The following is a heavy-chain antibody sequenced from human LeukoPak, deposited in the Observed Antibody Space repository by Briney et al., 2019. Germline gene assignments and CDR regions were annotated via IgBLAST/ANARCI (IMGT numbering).Heavy chain of an antibody. Sequence: GGSLRLSCAASGFTFGNHWMSWVRQGPGKGLEWVANINQDGTANNYADSVKGRFTISRDNAKNSVYVQMNSLRAEDTAVYYCARSRTPSGVVIMGAFDIWGQGTMVTVSS. CDR2: INQDGTAN. V-gene: IGHV3-7*01. CDR3: ARSRTPSGVVIMGAFDI. D-gene: IGHD3-3*01. CDR1: GFTFGNHW. J-gene: IGHJ3*02.